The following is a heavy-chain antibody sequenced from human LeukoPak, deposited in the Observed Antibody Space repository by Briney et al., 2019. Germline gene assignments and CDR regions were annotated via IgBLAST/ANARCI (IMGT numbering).Heavy chain of an antibody. Sequence: GGSLRLSCAASGFTFSSYAMHWVRQAPGKGLEWVAFIRSDGSNKSYADSVKGRFTISRDNAKNSLYLQMNSLRAEDTAVYYCAELGITMIGGVWGKGTTVTISS. J-gene: IGHJ6*04. CDR1: GFTFSSYA. CDR2: IRSDGSNK. D-gene: IGHD3-10*02. CDR3: AELGITMIGGV. V-gene: IGHV3-30*02.